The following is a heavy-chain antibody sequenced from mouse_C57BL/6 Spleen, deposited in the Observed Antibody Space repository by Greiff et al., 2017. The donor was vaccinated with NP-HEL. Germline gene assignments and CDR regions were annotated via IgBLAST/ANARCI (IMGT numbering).Heavy chain of an antibody. Sequence: QVQLKQSGAELVKPGASVKLSCKASGYTFTSFWMHWVKQRPGRGLEWIGRIDPNSGGTKYNEKFKSKATLTVDKHSSTAYMQLSSLTSEDSAVYYGAVDSSGYVNYYAMDCWGQGTSVTVSS. CDR3: AVDSSGYVNYYAMDC. J-gene: IGHJ4*01. CDR2: IDPNSGGT. V-gene: IGHV1-72*01. D-gene: IGHD3-2*02. CDR1: GYTFTSFW.